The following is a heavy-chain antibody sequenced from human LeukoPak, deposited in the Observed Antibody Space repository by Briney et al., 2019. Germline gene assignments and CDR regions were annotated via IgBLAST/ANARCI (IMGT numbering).Heavy chain of an antibody. V-gene: IGHV4-34*01. CDR1: GGSFSGYY. CDR3: ATIRWYPISDFDS. J-gene: IGHJ4*02. D-gene: IGHD4-23*01. CDR2: INHSGGT. Sequence: PSETLSLTCAVYGGSFSGYYWSWIRQPPGKGLEWIGEINHSGGTNYNPSLKSRVTISVDTSKNQFSLSLTSVTAADTAVYYCATIRWYPISDFDSWGQGTLVTVSS.